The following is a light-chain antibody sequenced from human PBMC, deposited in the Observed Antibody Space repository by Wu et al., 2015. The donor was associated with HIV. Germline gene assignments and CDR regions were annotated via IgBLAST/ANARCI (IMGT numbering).Light chain of an antibody. J-gene: IGKJ2*01. CDR3: QQYINSPVT. CDR2: DAS. V-gene: IGKV3-20*01. Sequence: EIVLTQSPGTLSLSPGERATLSCRASQSINSNFLAWYQQIPGQAPRLLIYDASTRATGIPDRFSGSGSGTDFTLTISRLEPEDFAVYYCQQYINSPVTFGQGTKLEIK. CDR1: QSINSNF.